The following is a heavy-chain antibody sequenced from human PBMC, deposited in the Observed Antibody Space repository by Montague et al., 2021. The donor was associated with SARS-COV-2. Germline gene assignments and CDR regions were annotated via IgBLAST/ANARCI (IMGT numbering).Heavy chain of an antibody. Sequence: SETLSLTCTVSGGSISSSSHYWGWIRQPPGKGLEWIGSIYYSGSTYYNPSLKSRVTISVDTSKNQFSLKLSSVTAADTAVYYCARGEEEMATIVDEYFDYWGQGTLVTVSS. D-gene: IGHD5-24*01. J-gene: IGHJ4*02. CDR3: ARGEEEMATIVDEYFDY. V-gene: IGHV4-39*01. CDR2: IYYSGST. CDR1: GGSISSSSHY.